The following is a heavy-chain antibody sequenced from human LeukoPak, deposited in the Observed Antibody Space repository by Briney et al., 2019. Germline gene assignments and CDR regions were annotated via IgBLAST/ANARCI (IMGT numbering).Heavy chain of an antibody. CDR3: ARDYYDSSGYYDGY. CDR1: GLTFSSYS. J-gene: IGHJ4*02. CDR2: ISSSSSTI. D-gene: IGHD3-22*01. V-gene: IGHV3-48*01. Sequence: GGSLRLSCAASGLTFSSYSMNWVRQAPGKGLEWVSYISSSSSTIYYADSVKGRFTISRDNAKNSLYLQMNSLRAEDTAVYYCARDYYDSSGYYDGYWGQGTLVTVSS.